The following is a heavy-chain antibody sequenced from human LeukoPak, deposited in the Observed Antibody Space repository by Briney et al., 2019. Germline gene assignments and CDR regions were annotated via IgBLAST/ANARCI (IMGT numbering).Heavy chain of an antibody. D-gene: IGHD3-10*01. V-gene: IGHV1-18*01. CDR3: ARESYGSGSYPRHMDV. Sequence: ASVKVSCKASGYTFTSYGISWVRQAPGQGLEWMGWISAYNGNTNYAQKLQGRVTMTTDTSTSTAYMELRSLRSDDTAVYYCARESYGSGSYPRHMDVWGKGTTVTISS. CDR1: GYTFTSYG. J-gene: IGHJ6*03. CDR2: ISAYNGNT.